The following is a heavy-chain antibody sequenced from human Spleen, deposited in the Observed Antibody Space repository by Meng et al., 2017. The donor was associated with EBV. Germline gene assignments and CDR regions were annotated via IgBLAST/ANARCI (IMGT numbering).Heavy chain of an antibody. CDR2: INTNTGNP. CDR1: GYTFTSDA. J-gene: IGHJ4*02. Sequence: HVQLLQAGSGREQPGASVKVSCKASGYTFTSDAMNWVRQPPGQGLELKGWINTNTGNPTYAQGFTGRFVFSLDTSVSPAYLQISSLKAEDTAVYYCARETGGYWGQGTLVTVSS. V-gene: IGHV7-4-1*02. D-gene: IGHD3-10*01. CDR3: ARETGGY.